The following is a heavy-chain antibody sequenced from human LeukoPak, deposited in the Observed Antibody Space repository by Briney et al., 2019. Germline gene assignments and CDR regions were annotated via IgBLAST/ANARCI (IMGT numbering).Heavy chain of an antibody. CDR2: ISGSGGST. Sequence: PGGSLRLSCAASGFTFSSYAMSWVRQAPGKGLEWVSAISGSGGSTYYADSVKGRFTISRDNAENSLYLQMNNLRAEDTAIYYCATLDAALWGQGTLVTVSS. D-gene: IGHD5-18*01. CDR1: GFTFSSYA. CDR3: ATLDAAL. J-gene: IGHJ4*02. V-gene: IGHV3-23*01.